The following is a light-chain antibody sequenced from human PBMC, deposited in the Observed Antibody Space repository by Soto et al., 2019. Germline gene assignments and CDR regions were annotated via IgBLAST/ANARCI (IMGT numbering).Light chain of an antibody. V-gene: IGKV1-27*01. Sequence: DIQMTQSPSSLSASVGDRVTITCRASQSISSYLNWYQQKPGKAPKLLIYAASTLQSEVPSRFTGSGSGTDFTLTISSLQPEDAATYYCQKCKVAPFTFGGGTKVDNK. CDR1: QSISSY. J-gene: IGKJ4*01. CDR2: AAS. CDR3: QKCKVAPFT.